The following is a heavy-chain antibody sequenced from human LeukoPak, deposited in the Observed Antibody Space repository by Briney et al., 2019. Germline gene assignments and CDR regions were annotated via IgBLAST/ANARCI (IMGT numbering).Heavy chain of an antibody. CDR1: VYTLTGYY. D-gene: IGHD4-17*01. J-gene: IGHJ4*02. Sequence: GASVKVSCKASVYTLTGYYIHWVRQAPGKGLEWMGGINSNSGGTNYAQKFQGRVTMTRDTSISTAYMELSRLRSDDTAVYYCARYSTVTVYYFDYWGQGTLVTVSS. V-gene: IGHV1-2*02. CDR3: ARYSTVTVYYFDY. CDR2: INSNSGGT.